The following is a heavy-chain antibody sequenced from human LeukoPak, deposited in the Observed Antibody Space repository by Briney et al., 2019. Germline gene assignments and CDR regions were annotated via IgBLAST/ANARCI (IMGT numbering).Heavy chain of an antibody. CDR3: AKRGVVIRVILVGFHKEAQYFDS. D-gene: IGHD3-22*01. Sequence: GGSLRLSCAVSGITLSNYGMSWVRQTPGKGLEWVASISDSGGRTNYADSVNGRFTISRDNPKNTLYLQMNSLRAEETAVYFCAKRGVVIRVILVGFHKEAQYFDSWGQGALVIVSS. CDR2: ISDSGGRT. J-gene: IGHJ4*02. CDR1: GITLSNYG. V-gene: IGHV3-23*01.